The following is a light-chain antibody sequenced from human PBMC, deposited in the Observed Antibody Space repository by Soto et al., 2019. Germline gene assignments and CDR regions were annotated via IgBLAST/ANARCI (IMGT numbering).Light chain of an antibody. CDR2: DVS. CDR1: SSGVGGYNY. V-gene: IGLV2-14*03. Sequence: QSALTQPASVSGSPGQSVTISCTGTSSGVGGYNYVSWYQFHPGSAPKLLIYDVSNRPSGVSNRFSASKSGNTASLTISGLQAEDEADYYCSAYTSSSTPVVFGGGTKLTVL. CDR3: SAYTSSSTPVV. J-gene: IGLJ2*01.